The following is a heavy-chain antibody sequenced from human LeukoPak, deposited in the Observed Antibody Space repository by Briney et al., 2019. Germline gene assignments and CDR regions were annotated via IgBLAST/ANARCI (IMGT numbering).Heavy chain of an antibody. CDR1: GGSISSSSYY. V-gene: IGHV4-39*07. CDR2: IYYSGST. D-gene: IGHD6-19*01. J-gene: IGHJ3*02. Sequence: SETLSLTCTVSGGSISSSSYYWGWIRQPPGKGLEWIGSIYYSGSTYYNPSLKSRVTISVDTSKNQFSLKLSSVTAADTAVYYCARGSGAGPRGGGIFAFDIWGQGTMVTVSS. CDR3: ARGSGAGPRGGGIFAFDI.